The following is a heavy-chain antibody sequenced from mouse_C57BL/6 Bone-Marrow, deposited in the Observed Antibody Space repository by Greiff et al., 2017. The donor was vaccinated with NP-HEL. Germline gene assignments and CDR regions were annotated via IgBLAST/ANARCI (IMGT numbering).Heavy chain of an antibody. V-gene: IGHV5-4*01. CDR1: GFTFSSYA. CDR2: ISDGGSYT. D-gene: IGHD1-1*01. J-gene: IGHJ3*01. Sequence: EVQGVESGGGLVKPGGSLKLSCAASGFTFSSYAMSWVRQTPEKRLEWVATISDGGSYTYSPDNVKGRFTISRDNAKNNLYLQMSHLKSEDTAMYYCARDPFYYGSPFAYWGQGTLVTVSA. CDR3: ARDPFYYGSPFAY.